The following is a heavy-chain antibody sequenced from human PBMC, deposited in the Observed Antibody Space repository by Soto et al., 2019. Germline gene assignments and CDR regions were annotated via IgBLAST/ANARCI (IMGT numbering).Heavy chain of an antibody. CDR3: ARDSYCLSSSCYPYQYYGMDV. CDR1: GGSISTGNYY. Sequence: QVQLQESGPGLVKPSQTLSLTCTVSGGSISTGNYYWSWVRQHPGKGLEWIGYIYYSGTTYYNPSLXXXATIPVGTSKXXCXLXXRSVTAADTAVYYCARDSYCLSSSCYPYQYYGMDVWGQGTPLTVSS. J-gene: IGHJ6*02. V-gene: IGHV4-31*01. D-gene: IGHD2-2*01. CDR2: IYYSGTT.